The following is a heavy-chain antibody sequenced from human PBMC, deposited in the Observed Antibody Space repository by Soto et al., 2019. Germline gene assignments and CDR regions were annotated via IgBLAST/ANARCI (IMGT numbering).Heavy chain of an antibody. Sequence: PGESLKISCKGSGYSFTSYWISWVRQMPGKGLEWMGRIDPSDSYTNYSPSFQGHVTISADKSISTAYLQWSSLKASDTAMYYCARHSPDYSKPLRYYYYYGMDVWGQGTTVTVSS. D-gene: IGHD4-4*01. CDR1: GYSFTSYW. CDR2: IDPSDSYT. J-gene: IGHJ6*02. V-gene: IGHV5-10-1*01. CDR3: ARHSPDYSKPLRYYYYYGMDV.